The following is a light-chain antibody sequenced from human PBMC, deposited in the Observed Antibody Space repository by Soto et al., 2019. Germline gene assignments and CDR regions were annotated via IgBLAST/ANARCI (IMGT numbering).Light chain of an antibody. CDR3: QQSYSIPFT. CDR1: QKISTY. CDR2: AAS. V-gene: IGKV1-39*01. Sequence: DIQMTQSPSSLSASVGDRVTITCRASQKISTYLTWYQLKPGKAPSLLIYAASTLQRGVPSRFSGSVSGTDFTLTISSLQPEDFATYYCQQSYSIPFTFGPGTKVDL. J-gene: IGKJ3*01.